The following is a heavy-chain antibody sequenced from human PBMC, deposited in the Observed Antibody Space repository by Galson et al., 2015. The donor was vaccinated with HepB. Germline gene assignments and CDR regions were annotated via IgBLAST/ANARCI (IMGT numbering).Heavy chain of an antibody. Sequence: SLRLSCAASGFAFDTHAMSWVRQAPGRGLEWISGISGHGDSTFYADSVKGRFTVSRDNSNNMLYLQINSLRAEDAGLYFCAKGYGLFDSWGQGILVTVSS. CDR1: GFAFDTHA. D-gene: IGHD5-18*01. CDR3: AKGYGLFDS. CDR2: ISGHGDST. J-gene: IGHJ5*01. V-gene: IGHV3-23*01.